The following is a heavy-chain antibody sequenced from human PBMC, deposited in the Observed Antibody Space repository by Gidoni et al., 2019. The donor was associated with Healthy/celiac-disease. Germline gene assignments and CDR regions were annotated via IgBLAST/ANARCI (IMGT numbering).Heavy chain of an antibody. CDR1: GYTFTSYS. D-gene: IGHD3-9*01. CDR2: INAGNGNT. V-gene: IGHV1-3*01. CDR3: ARDRVLRYFDWLRYNWFDP. Sequence: QVQLVQSGAEVKKPGASVTVSCKASGYTFTSYSMHWVRQAPGQRLEWMGWINAGNGNTKYSQKFQGRVTITRDTSASTAYMELSSLRSEDTAVYYCARDRVLRYFDWLRYNWFDPWGQGTLVTVSS. J-gene: IGHJ5*02.